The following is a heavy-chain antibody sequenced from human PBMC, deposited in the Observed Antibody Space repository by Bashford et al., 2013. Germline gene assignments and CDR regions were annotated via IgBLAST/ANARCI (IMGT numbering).Heavy chain of an antibody. CDR2: IIPILGIA. D-gene: IGHD3-10*01. Sequence: SVKVSCKASGYTFTNFDISWVRQAPGQGLEWMGRIIPILGIANYAQKFQGRVTITADKSTSTAYMELSSLRSEDTAVYYCARLNYYGSGSIDSWGQGTLVTVSS. J-gene: IGHJ4*02. V-gene: IGHV1-69*04. CDR3: ARLNYYGSGSIDS. CDR1: GYTFTNFD.